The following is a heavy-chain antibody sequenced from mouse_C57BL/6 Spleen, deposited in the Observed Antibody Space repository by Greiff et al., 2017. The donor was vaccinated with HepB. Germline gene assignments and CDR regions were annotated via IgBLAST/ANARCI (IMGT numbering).Heavy chain of an antibody. J-gene: IGHJ2*01. CDR2: INPGSGGT. CDR1: GYAFTNYL. V-gene: IGHV1-54*01. D-gene: IGHD1-1*01. CDR3: ARSTTVVDYFDY. Sequence: VKLMESGAELVRPGTSVKVSCKASGYAFTNYLIEWVKQRPGQGLEWIGVINPGSGGTNYNEKFKGKATLTADKSSSTAYMQLSSLTSEDSAVYFCARSTTVVDYFDYWGQGTTLTVSS.